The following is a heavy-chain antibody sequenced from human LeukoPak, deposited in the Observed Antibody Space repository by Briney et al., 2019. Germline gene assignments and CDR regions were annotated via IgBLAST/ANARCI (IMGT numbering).Heavy chain of an antibody. J-gene: IGHJ6*02. CDR1: GFTFSSYA. CDR3: AKSIFAIFGVVTLGMDV. Sequence: GGSLRLSCAASGFTFSSYAMSWVRQAPGKGLEWVSAISGSGGSTYYADSVKGRFTISRDNSRNTLYLQMNSLRAEDTAVYYCAKSIFAIFGVVTLGMDVWGQGTTVTVSS. V-gene: IGHV3-23*01. CDR2: ISGSGGST. D-gene: IGHD3-3*01.